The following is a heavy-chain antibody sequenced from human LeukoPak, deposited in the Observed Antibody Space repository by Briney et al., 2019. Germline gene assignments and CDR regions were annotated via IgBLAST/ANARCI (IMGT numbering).Heavy chain of an antibody. CDR3: ARVSYYDSSGYAIDY. D-gene: IGHD3-22*01. CDR1: GFTFSSYW. V-gene: IGHV3-7*01. J-gene: IGHJ4*02. CDR2: IKPDGSEK. Sequence: PGGSLRLSCAASGFTFSSYWMSWVRQAPGKGLEWVANIKPDGSEKYYVDSVKGRFTISRDTAKNSMYLQMNSLRAEDTAASYCARVSYYDSSGYAIDYWGQGTLVTVSS.